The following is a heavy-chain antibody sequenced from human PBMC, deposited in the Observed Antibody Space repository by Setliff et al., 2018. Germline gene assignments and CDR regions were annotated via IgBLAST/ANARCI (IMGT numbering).Heavy chain of an antibody. CDR2: IYYSGST. V-gene: IGHV4-59*12. J-gene: IGHJ4*02. Sequence: SETLSLTCTVSGGSISSYYWSWIRQPPGKGLEWIGYIYYSGSTNYNPSLKSRVTISVDTSKSQLSLTLTSVTAADTAVYYCARDSHPLRYFLWGQGTLVTVSS. D-gene: IGHD3-9*01. CDR1: GGSISSYY. CDR3: ARDSHPLRYFL.